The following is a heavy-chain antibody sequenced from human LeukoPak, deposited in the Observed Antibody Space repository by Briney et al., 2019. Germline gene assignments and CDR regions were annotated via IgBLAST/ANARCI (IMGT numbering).Heavy chain of an antibody. D-gene: IGHD1-26*01. Sequence: PSETLSLTCTVSGGSISSSSYYWGWIRQPPGRGLGWIGSIYYSGSTYYNPSLKSRVTISVDTSKNQFSLKLSSVTAADTAVYYCARGRVGATTFFDYWGQGTLVTVSS. J-gene: IGHJ4*02. CDR3: ARGRVGATTFFDY. CDR2: IYYSGST. CDR1: GGSISSSSYY. V-gene: IGHV4-39*07.